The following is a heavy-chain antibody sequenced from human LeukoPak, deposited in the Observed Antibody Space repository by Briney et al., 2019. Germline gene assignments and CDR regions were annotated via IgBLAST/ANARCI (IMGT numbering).Heavy chain of an antibody. D-gene: IGHD6-13*01. CDR3: ARVAPGNGYSDY. J-gene: IGHJ4*02. V-gene: IGHV3-21*01. CDR2: ITSSSSYI. Sequence: GGSLRLSCATSGFTFSIYSINWVRQTPGRGLDCVSSITSSSSYIYYADSVKGRFTVSRDNAKNSLYLQMNSLRAEDTAVYYCARVAPGNGYSDYWGQGTLVTVSS. CDR1: GFTFSIYS.